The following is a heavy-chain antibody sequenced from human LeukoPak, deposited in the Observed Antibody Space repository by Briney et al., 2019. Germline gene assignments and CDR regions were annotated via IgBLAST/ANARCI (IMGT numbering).Heavy chain of an antibody. CDR3: ARDKAHSYGRYFDP. Sequence: SETLSLTCSVAGGSISTYYWNWIRQTPGKGLEWIGLISYGNTDYNPSLKSRVTISVDTSKNQFSLKLTSMTAADTAVYYCARDKAHSYGRYFDPWGQGALVIVSS. CDR1: GGSISTYY. V-gene: IGHV4-59*01. CDR2: ISYGNT. D-gene: IGHD5-18*01. J-gene: IGHJ5*02.